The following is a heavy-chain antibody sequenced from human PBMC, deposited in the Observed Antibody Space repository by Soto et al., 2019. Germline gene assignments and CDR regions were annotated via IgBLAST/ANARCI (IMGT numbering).Heavy chain of an antibody. CDR1: GFMFSSYG. J-gene: IGHJ4*02. CDR3: AKDRAYYDSSGYNSGYFDY. CDR2: ISYDGSNK. D-gene: IGHD3-22*01. V-gene: IGHV3-30*18. Sequence: QVQLVESGGGVVQPGRSLRLSCAASGFMFSSYGLHWVRQAPGKGLECVAVISYDGSNKYYAASVKGRFTISRDNSKNTLYLQMTSLRAEDTAVYYCAKDRAYYDSSGYNSGYFDYGGQGTLVTVSS.